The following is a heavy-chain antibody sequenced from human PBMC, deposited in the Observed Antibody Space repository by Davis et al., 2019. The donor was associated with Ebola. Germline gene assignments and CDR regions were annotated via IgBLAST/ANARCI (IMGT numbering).Heavy chain of an antibody. J-gene: IGHJ6*02. CDR3: ARLKTYYDFWSGYYYYYYGMDV. Sequence: PGGSLRLSCAASGFTFSKYWMHWVRQTPGKGLMWVSRINSDGSSSTREYADSVKGRFTISRDNAKNSLYLQMNSLRAEDTAVYYCARLKTYYDFWSGYYYYYYGMDVSGPGILVTVS. V-gene: IGHV3-74*03. CDR1: GFTFSKYW. D-gene: IGHD3-3*01. CDR2: INSDGSSS.